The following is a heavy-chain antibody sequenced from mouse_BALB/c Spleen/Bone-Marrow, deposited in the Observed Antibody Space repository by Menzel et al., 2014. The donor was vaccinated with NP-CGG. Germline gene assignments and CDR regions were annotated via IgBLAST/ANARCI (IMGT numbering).Heavy chain of an antibody. J-gene: IGHJ1*01. CDR3: ARADYYGSRYFDV. CDR2: INPITGYT. Sequence: QVQLKESGAELAKPGASVTMSCKASGYTFTIYWMHWVKQRPGQGLEWIGYINPITGYTDYNQNFKDKASLTADKSSSTAYKQLSSLTSDDSAVYYCARADYYGSRYFDVWGAGTTVTVSS. D-gene: IGHD1-1*01. V-gene: IGHV1-7*01. CDR1: GYTFTIYW.